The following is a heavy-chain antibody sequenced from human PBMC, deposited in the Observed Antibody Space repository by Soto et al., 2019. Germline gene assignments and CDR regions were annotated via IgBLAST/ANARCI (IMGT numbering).Heavy chain of an antibody. CDR3: ARDWFGIDY. J-gene: IGHJ4*02. Sequence: QVQLVQSGAEVKKPGASVKVSCKASGYTFTSYGISWVRQAPGQGLEWMGWINPYNGNTNYAQKTQGRVTTTTDPTTNTAYMELRNLRSDNTGVYYCARDWFGIDYWGQGTLVTVSS. CDR2: INPYNGNT. CDR1: GYTFTSYG. V-gene: IGHV1-18*01. D-gene: IGHD3-16*01.